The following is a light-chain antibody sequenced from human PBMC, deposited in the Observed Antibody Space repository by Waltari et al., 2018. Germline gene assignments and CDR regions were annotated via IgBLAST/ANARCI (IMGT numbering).Light chain of an antibody. J-gene: IGKJ2*01. CDR3: QQYASSVLYT. V-gene: IGKV3-20*01. Sequence: IVLTPSPATLSLPPGDRAPLPCKASQSLGKNYLAWYQHKPGQAPRLLIYGATSRAAGIPDRFSGSGSGTDFTLTISRLEPEDFAVYYCQQYASSVLYTFGQGTKLEIK. CDR1: QSLGKNY. CDR2: GAT.